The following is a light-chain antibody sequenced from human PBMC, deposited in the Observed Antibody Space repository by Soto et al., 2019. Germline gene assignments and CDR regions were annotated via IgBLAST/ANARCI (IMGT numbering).Light chain of an antibody. V-gene: IGKV3-20*01. CDR1: QSVSSSSY. J-gene: IGKJ4*01. CDR3: QQYGSSLT. CDR2: GAS. Sequence: EIVLTQSPGTLSLSAGERATLSCRASQSVSSSSYLAWYQQKPGQAPRLLIYGASSRATGIPDRFSGSGSGTDFNLTISRLEPEDFAVYYCQQYGSSLTFGGGTKVEIK.